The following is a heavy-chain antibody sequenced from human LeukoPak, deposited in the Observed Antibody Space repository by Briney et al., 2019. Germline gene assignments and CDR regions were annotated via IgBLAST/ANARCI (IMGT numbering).Heavy chain of an antibody. D-gene: IGHD2-15*01. CDR1: GYTFIGYY. CDR3: ATVRDIVVGGGPYYFDY. Sequence: VSVKVSCMASGYTFIGYYLHWVRQARGQGLEWMGWINPHNGDTNYAQRFQGRVTMTRDTSITTAYMELNRLKSDDTAVYYCATVRDIVVGGGPYYFDYWGQGTLVTVSS. CDR2: INPHNGDT. V-gene: IGHV1-2*02. J-gene: IGHJ4*02.